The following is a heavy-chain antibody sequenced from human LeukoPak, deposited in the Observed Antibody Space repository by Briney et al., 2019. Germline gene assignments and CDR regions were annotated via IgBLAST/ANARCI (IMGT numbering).Heavy chain of an antibody. CDR2: ISGSGGST. Sequence: GGSLRLSCAASGFTFSSYAMSWVRQAPGNGLEWVSAISGSGGSTYYVDSVKGRFTTSRDNSKNTLYLQMDSLRAEDTAVYYCAKDLGYSGYHHWGQGTLVTVSS. J-gene: IGHJ4*02. V-gene: IGHV3-23*01. CDR3: AKDLGYSGYHH. D-gene: IGHD5-12*01. CDR1: GFTFSSYA.